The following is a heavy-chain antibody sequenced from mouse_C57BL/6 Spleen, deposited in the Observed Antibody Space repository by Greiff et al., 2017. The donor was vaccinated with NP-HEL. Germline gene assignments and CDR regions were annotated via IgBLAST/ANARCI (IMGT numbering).Heavy chain of an antibody. J-gene: IGHJ2*01. CDR1: GYTFTSYW. Sequence: VQLQQPGAELVKPGASVKLSCKASGYTFTSYWMQWVKQRPGQGLEWIGEIDPSDSYTNYNQKFKGKATLTVDTSSSTAYMQLSSLTSEDSAVYYCARSYYYGSSSYFDYWGQGTTLTVSS. CDR3: ARSYYYGSSSYFDY. V-gene: IGHV1-50*01. CDR2: IDPSDSYT. D-gene: IGHD1-1*01.